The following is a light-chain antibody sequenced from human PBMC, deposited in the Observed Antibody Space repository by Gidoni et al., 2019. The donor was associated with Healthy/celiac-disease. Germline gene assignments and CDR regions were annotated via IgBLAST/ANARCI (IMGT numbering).Light chain of an antibody. CDR3: MQALQTPPLMST. J-gene: IGKJ2*01. V-gene: IGKV2-28*01. CDR2: LGS. CDR1: QSLLNSNGYNY. Sequence: DIVMTQHPLSLPVTPREPASISCRSSQSLLNSNGYNYLEWYLRKPGQSPQLRLYLGSNRASGVPDRFSGSGSGTDFTLNFSRVEAEDVGVYYCMQALQTPPLMSTFGQGTKLEIK.